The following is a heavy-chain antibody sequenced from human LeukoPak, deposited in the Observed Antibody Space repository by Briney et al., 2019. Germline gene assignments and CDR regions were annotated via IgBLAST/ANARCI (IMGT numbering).Heavy chain of an antibody. Sequence: GGSLRLSCAASGFTFTTYGMAWVRQAPGKGLEWVSVISGSGDSTYYADSVKGRFTTSRDNSKNTVSLQMNSLSAEDTATYYCASEDGRFDYWGQGTLVTVSS. J-gene: IGHJ4*02. V-gene: IGHV3-23*01. CDR3: ASEDGRFDY. CDR2: ISGSGDST. CDR1: GFTFTTYG.